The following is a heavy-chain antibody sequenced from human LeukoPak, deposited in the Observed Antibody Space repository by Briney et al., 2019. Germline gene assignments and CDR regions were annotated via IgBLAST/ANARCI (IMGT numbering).Heavy chain of an antibody. CDR1: GYTFTTYY. Sequence: ASVKVSCKASGYTFTTYYMHWVRQAPGQGPEWMGIINPSGGSTSYAQKFQGRVTMTRDTSTSTVYMELSSLRSEDTAVYYCARDLETDSGSYYGFDYWGQGTLVTVSS. V-gene: IGHV1-46*01. J-gene: IGHJ4*02. CDR3: ARDLETDSGSYYGFDY. D-gene: IGHD1-26*01. CDR2: INPSGGST.